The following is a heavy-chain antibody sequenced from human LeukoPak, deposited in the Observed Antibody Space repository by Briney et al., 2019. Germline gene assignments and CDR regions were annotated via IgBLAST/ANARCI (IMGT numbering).Heavy chain of an antibody. V-gene: IGHV3-9*01. D-gene: IGHD3-10*01. CDR1: GFTFDDYA. Sequence: GRSLRLSCAASGFTFDDYAVHWVRQAPGKGLEWVSGISWNSGSIGYADSVKGRFTISRDNAKNSLYLQMNSLRAEDTALYYCAKDIAEYYYGSGNGFDYWGQGTLVTVSS. J-gene: IGHJ4*02. CDR3: AKDIAEYYYGSGNGFDY. CDR2: ISWNSGSI.